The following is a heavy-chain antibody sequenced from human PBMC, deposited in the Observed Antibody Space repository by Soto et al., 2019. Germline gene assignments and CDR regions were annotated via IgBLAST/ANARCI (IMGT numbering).Heavy chain of an antibody. CDR3: AHSKTSGMRYYFDY. CDR2: LYWDDDK. J-gene: IGHJ4*02. CDR1: GFSLSTTRVG. Sequence: QITLKESGPTLVKPTQTLTLTCTFSGFSLSTTRVGVGWIRQPPGEALEWLGLLYWDDDKLYSPSLKRRLTITKHTSKNQVVLTLTNMDPVDTATYYCAHSKTSGMRYYFDYWGQGTLVTVSS. V-gene: IGHV2-5*02.